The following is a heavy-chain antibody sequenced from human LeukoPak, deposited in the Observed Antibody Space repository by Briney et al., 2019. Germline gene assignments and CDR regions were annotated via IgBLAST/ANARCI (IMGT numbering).Heavy chain of an antibody. CDR1: GFTFSSYE. J-gene: IGHJ4*02. Sequence: GGPLRLSCAASGFTFSSYEMNWVRQAPGKGLEWVSYISSSGSTIYYADSVKGRFTISRDNAKNSLYLQMNSLRAEDTAVYYCARDREEYDYWGQGTLVTVSS. V-gene: IGHV3-48*03. D-gene: IGHD3-10*01. CDR2: ISSSGSTI. CDR3: ARDREEYDY.